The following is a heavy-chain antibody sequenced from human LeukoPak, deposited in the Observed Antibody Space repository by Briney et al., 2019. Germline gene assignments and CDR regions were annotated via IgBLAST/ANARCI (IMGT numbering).Heavy chain of an antibody. CDR2: INPNSGGT. D-gene: IGHD1-1*01. V-gene: IGHV1-2*02. CDR1: GYTFTGYY. J-gene: IGHJ4*02. Sequence: RASVKVSCKASGYTFTGYYMHWVRQAPGQGLEWMGWINPNSGGTNYAQKFQGRVTMTRDTSIGTAYMELSRLRSDDTAVYYCARDPGGTGTITGDDYWGQGTLVTVSS. CDR3: ARDPGGTGTITGDDY.